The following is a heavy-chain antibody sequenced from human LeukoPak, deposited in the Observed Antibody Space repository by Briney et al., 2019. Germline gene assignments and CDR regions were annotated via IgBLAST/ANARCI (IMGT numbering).Heavy chain of an antibody. J-gene: IGHJ5*02. CDR3: ARGSRWFDP. V-gene: IGHV4-59*01. Sequence: PSETLSLTCTVSGGSISYYYWSWIRQPPGKGLEWIGYIYYSGSTDYNPSLKSRVTISVDTSKNQFSLKLSSVTAADTAVYYCARGSRWFDPWGQGTLVTVSS. CDR1: GGSISYYY. CDR2: IYYSGST.